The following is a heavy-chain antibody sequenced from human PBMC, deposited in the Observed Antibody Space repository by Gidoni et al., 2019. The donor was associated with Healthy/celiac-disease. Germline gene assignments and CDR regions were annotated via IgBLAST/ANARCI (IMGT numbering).Heavy chain of an antibody. V-gene: IGHV4-34*01. CDR1: GGSFSGYY. CDR2: INHSGST. D-gene: IGHD4-17*01. J-gene: IGHJ4*02. Sequence: QVQLPQWGAGLLKPSEPLSLTCAVYGGSFSGYYWSWIRQPPGKGLEWIGEINHSGSTNYNPSLKSRVTISVDTSKNQFSLKLSSVTAADTAVYYCARIYGDYGGLDYWGQGTLVTVSS. CDR3: ARIYGDYGGLDY.